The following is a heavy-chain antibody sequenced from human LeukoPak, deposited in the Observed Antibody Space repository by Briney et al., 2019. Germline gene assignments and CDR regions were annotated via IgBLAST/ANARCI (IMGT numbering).Heavy chain of an antibody. Sequence: PGGSLRLSCAASGFTFGSYTMHWVRQAPGKRLQSVSAITSNGGYTHYADSVKGRFTISRDNSRNALFLQMGGLRIEDMAVYYCARVKMGATVSDYYYYYMDVWGKGTTVTVSS. CDR2: ITSNGGYT. V-gene: IGHV3-64*02. CDR3: ARVKMGATVSDYYYYYMDV. D-gene: IGHD1-26*01. CDR1: GFTFGSYT. J-gene: IGHJ6*03.